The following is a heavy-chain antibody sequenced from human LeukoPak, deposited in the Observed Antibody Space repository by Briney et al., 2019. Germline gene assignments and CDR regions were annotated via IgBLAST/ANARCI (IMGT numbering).Heavy chain of an antibody. D-gene: IGHD4-11*01. CDR2: IRPDGSEQ. Sequence: GGSLRLSCAASGFTFTNFWMHWIRRAPGRGLEWVANIRPDGSEQFYVDSVKGRFTISRDNAKNSVYLQMNSLRADDTAVYYCAGRDSARNPWAYWGQGTLVTVST. J-gene: IGHJ4*02. V-gene: IGHV3-7*01. CDR1: GFTFTNFW. CDR3: AGRDSARNPWAY.